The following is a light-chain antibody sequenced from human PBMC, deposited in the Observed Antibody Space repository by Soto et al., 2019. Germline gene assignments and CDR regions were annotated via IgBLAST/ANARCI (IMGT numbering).Light chain of an antibody. CDR2: DVS. J-gene: IGLJ1*01. V-gene: IGLV2-14*01. CDR1: SSDVGGYNY. Sequence: QSALTQPASVSGSPGQSITISCTGTSSDVGGYNYVSWYQQHTGKAPKLMIYDVSNRPSGVSNRFSGSKSGNTASLTISGLQAEDEADYYCSSYTSSSTPYVFGTGTKLTVL. CDR3: SSYTSSSTPYV.